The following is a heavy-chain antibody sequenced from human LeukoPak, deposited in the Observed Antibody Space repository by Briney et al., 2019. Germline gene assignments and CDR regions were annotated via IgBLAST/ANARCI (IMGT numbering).Heavy chain of an antibody. V-gene: IGHV4-31*03. CDR1: GGSISSGGYY. CDR3: ARRYSSSSGRYFDL. D-gene: IGHD6-6*01. Sequence: SGTLSLTCTVSGGSISSGGYYWSWIRQHPGKGLEWIGYIYYSGSTYYNPSLKSRVTISVDTSKNQFSLKLSSVTAADTAVYYCARRYSSSSGRYFDLWGRGTLVTVSS. CDR2: IYYSGST. J-gene: IGHJ2*01.